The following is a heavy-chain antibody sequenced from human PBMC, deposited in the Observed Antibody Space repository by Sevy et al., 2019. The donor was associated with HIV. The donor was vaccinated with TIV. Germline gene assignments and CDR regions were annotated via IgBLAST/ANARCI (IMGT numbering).Heavy chain of an antibody. J-gene: IGHJ3*02. CDR3: ARDRRDEYSSSGYGEGAFDI. V-gene: IGHV3-30-3*01. D-gene: IGHD6-13*01. CDR1: GFTFSSYA. Sequence: GGSLRLSCAASGFTFSSYAMHWVRQAPGKGLEWVAVISYDGSNKYYADSVKGRFTISRDNSKNTLYLQMNSLRAEDTAVYYCARDRRDEYSSSGYGEGAFDIWGQGTMVTVSS. CDR2: ISYDGSNK.